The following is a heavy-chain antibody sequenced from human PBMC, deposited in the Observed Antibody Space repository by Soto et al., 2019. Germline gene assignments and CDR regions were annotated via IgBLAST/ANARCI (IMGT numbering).Heavy chain of an antibody. D-gene: IGHD5-18*01. CDR2: IVPKFGTS. CDR3: AREMASGYSRTWFDP. CDR1: GGIGSNYA. V-gene: IGHV1-69*06. Sequence: QEHLVQSGAEVKKPGSSVKFSCRASGGIGSNYAISWVRQAPGQGLEWMGAIVPKFGTSNYAQTFKGRVTISVDKSTNSVYMELSSLTSQDTAIYYCAREMASGYSRTWFDPWGQGTLVTVSS. J-gene: IGHJ5*02.